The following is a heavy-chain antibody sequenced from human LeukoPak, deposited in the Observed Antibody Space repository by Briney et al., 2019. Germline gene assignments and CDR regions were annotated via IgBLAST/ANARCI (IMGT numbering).Heavy chain of an antibody. Sequence: SETLSLTCTVSGGSISAYYWSWIRQPPGKGLDWIGYIYYSGSTNYNPSLKSRVTISLDTSKNQFSLRLSSVTAADTAVYYCARSYDSRGYYYYGMDVWGQGTTVTVSS. D-gene: IGHD3-22*01. J-gene: IGHJ6*02. CDR1: GGSISAYY. V-gene: IGHV4-59*01. CDR3: ARSYDSRGYYYYGMDV. CDR2: IYYSGST.